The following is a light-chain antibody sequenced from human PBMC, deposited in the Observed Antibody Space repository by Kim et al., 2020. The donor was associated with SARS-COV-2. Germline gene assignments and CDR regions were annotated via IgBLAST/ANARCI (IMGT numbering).Light chain of an antibody. J-gene: IGLJ2*01. Sequence: QSALTQPSSVTGSPEQSITIPCTGTSSDVGGYNNVSWYQQHPGKAPKLIIYHVTNRPSGVSDRFSGSKSGNTASLTISGLHPEDEADYYCSYFTSNVALVIFGGGAQLTVL. CDR3: SYFTSNVALVI. CDR2: HVT. V-gene: IGLV2-14*03. CDR1: SSDVGGYNN.